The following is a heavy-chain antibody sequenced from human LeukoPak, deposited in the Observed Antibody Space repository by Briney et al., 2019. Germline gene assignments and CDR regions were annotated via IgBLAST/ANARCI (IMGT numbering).Heavy chain of an antibody. D-gene: IGHD3-22*01. CDR2: INPNSGGT. CDR1: GYTFTGYY. J-gene: IGHJ5*02. V-gene: IGHV1-2*02. CDR3: ARGRITMIVVAERYNWFDP. Sequence: ASVKVSCKASGYTFTGYYVHWVRQAPGQGLEWMGWINPNSGGTNYAQKFQGRVTMTRDTSISTAYMELSRLRSDDTAVYYCARGRITMIVVAERYNWFDPWGQGTLVTVSS.